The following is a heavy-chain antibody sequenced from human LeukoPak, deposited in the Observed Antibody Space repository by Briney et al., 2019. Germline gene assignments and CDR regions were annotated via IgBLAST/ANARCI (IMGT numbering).Heavy chain of an antibody. CDR2: ISGSGGST. J-gene: IGHJ3*02. CDR1: GFTFSSYA. Sequence: GGSLRLSCAASGFTFSSYAMSWVRQAPGKGPEWVSAISGSGGSTYYADSVKGRFTISRDNSKNTLYLQMNSLRAEDTAVYYCAKDLLYYYGSGDAFDIWGQGTMVTVSS. V-gene: IGHV3-23*01. D-gene: IGHD3-10*01. CDR3: AKDLLYYYGSGDAFDI.